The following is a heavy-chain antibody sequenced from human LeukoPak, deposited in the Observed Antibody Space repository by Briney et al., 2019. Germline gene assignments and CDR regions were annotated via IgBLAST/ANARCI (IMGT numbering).Heavy chain of an antibody. D-gene: IGHD2-2*01. Sequence: SETLSLTCTVSGDSISSYFWTRIRQSPGKGLEWIGYVHDSGSTNYDPSLESRVTISADTSKNQFSLKLTSVTAADTAVYYCARDHIRRGCGTNICYPMDVWGKGTAVTVSS. CDR3: ARDHIRRGCGTNICYPMDV. J-gene: IGHJ6*04. CDR1: GDSISSYF. V-gene: IGHV4-59*01. CDR2: VHDSGST.